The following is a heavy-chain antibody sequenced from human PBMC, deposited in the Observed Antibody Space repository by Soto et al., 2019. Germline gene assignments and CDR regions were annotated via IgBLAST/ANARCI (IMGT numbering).Heavy chain of an antibody. CDR2: ISSSSSTI. Sequence: PGGSLRLSCAASGFTLSSYSINWVRQGPGKGLEWVSYISSSSSTIYYADSVKGRFTISRDNAKNSLYLQMNSLRDEDTAVYYCARDPRRHTAMVVSWFDPWGQGTLVTVSS. D-gene: IGHD5-18*01. CDR1: GFTLSSYS. V-gene: IGHV3-48*02. CDR3: ARDPRRHTAMVVSWFDP. J-gene: IGHJ5*02.